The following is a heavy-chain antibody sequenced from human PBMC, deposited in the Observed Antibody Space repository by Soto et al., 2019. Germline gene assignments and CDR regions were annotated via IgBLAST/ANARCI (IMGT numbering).Heavy chain of an antibody. CDR2: ISSSGSST. J-gene: IGHJ2*01. CDR3: AKTPRGGGYGNWYFDL. Sequence: EAQLVESGGGLVQPGGSLRLSCAASGFTFSTYWMHWVRLAPGRGLEWVSTISSSGSSTNYADSVKGRFTISRDNSKNTVYMQMNSLRGEDTAIYYCAKTPRGGGYGNWYFDLWGRGTLVTVSS. D-gene: IGHD5-12*01. CDR1: GFTFSTYW. V-gene: IGHV3-23*04.